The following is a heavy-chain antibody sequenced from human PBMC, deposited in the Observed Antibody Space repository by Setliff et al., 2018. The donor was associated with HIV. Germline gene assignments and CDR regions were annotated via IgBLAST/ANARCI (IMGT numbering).Heavy chain of an antibody. J-gene: IGHJ6*03. Sequence: PGGSLRLSCAESGLTISFNYMSWVRQTPGKGLEWVSVLYNGGLTYYADSVKGRFTISRDNSKSTVSLQMSSLRADDTAVYYCARGGDIVVVPAVILLDSYMDVWGTGTTVTV. D-gene: IGHD2-2*02. CDR2: LYNGGLT. CDR1: GLTISFNY. V-gene: IGHV3-66*01. CDR3: ARGGDIVVVPAVILLDSYMDV.